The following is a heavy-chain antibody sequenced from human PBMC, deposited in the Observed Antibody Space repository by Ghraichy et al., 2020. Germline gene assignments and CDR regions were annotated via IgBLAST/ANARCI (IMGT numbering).Heavy chain of an antibody. V-gene: IGHV1-3*01. CDR1: GYTFTSYA. Sequence: ASVKVSCKASGYTFTSYAMHWVRQAPGQRLEWMGWINAGNGNTKYSQKFQGRVTITRDTSASTAYMELSSLRSEDTAVYYCARAPRSTYYYDSSGYYGYWGQGTLVTVSS. CDR2: INAGNGNT. CDR3: ARAPRSTYYYDSSGYYGY. J-gene: IGHJ4*02. D-gene: IGHD3-22*01.